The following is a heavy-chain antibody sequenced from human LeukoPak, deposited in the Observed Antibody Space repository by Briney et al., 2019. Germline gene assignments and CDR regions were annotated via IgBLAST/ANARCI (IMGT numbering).Heavy chain of an antibody. D-gene: IGHD6-19*01. CDR2: ICTLADT. V-gene: IGHV3-13*01. Sequence: PGGSLRLSCAASGLTFSRHDMHWVRHLPGKGLEWGSAICTLADTFYSDSVKGRFTISRENVKNSLYLQMNSLRAGDTAVYYCATGRSSGWSYAFDIWGRGTMVTVSS. CDR1: GLTFSRHD. J-gene: IGHJ3*02. CDR3: ATGRSSGWSYAFDI.